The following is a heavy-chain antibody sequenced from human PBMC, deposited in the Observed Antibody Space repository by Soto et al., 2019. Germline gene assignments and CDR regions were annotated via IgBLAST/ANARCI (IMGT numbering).Heavy chain of an antibody. CDR3: TTDREIVVGISERGFDY. CDR2: IKSKTDGGTT. Sequence: GGSLRLSCAASGFTFSNAWMSWVRQAPGKGLEWVGRIKSKTDGGTTDYAAPVKGRFTISRDDSKNTLYLQMNSLKTEDTAVYYCTTDREIVVGISERGFDYWGQGTLVTVSS. V-gene: IGHV3-15*01. D-gene: IGHD3-22*01. J-gene: IGHJ4*02. CDR1: GFTFSNAW.